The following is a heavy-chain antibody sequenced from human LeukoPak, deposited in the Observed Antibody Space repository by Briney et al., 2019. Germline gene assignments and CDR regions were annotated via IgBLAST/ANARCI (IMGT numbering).Heavy chain of an antibody. J-gene: IGHJ3*02. CDR2: ISSSSSYI. CDR3: ARGLHYFDSGTYFYPDAFDI. Sequence: GGSLRLSCAASGFTFISYSMNWVRQAPGKGLEWVSSISSSSSYIYYADSVKGRFTISRDNAKNSLYLQMNSLRVDDTAVYYCARGLHYFDSGTYFYPDAFDIWGQGTMVAVSS. V-gene: IGHV3-21*01. CDR1: GFTFISYS. D-gene: IGHD3-22*01.